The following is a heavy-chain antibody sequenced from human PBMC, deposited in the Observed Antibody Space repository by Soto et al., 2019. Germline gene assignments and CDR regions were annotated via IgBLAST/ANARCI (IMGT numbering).Heavy chain of an antibody. V-gene: IGHV3-23*01. J-gene: IGHJ5*02. CDR1: GFMFENYA. CDR2: VRGNSYGA. CDR3: AKGKSENGVDWLDP. Sequence: PGGSLRLSCAASGFMFENYATIWVRQAPGKGLEWVATVRGNSYGAYYADSVRGRFIISRDNSKNTMSLQLNSLRDDDTAIYYCAKGKSENGVDWLDPWGPGTLVTVSS. D-gene: IGHD2-8*01.